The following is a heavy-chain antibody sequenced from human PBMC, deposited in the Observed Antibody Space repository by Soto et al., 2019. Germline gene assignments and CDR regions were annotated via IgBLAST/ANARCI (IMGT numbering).Heavy chain of an antibody. Sequence: EVQLLESGGGLVQPGGSLRLSCAASGFTFSSYAMSWVRQAPGQGLEWVSAISGSGGSTYYADSVKGRFTISRDNSKNTLYLQMNSLRAEDTAVYYCAKEVGFGYCSSTSCYYYGMDVWGQGTTVTVSS. D-gene: IGHD2-2*01. CDR1: GFTFSSYA. CDR2: ISGSGGST. J-gene: IGHJ6*02. CDR3: AKEVGFGYCSSTSCYYYGMDV. V-gene: IGHV3-23*01.